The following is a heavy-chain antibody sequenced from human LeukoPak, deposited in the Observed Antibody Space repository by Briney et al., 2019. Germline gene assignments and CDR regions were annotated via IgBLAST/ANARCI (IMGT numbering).Heavy chain of an antibody. D-gene: IGHD6-13*01. CDR3: ARQVGQQLVVFDY. J-gene: IGHJ4*02. CDR1: GGSISSYY. CDR2: IYYSGST. Sequence: KTSETLSLTCTVSGGSISSYYWSWIRQPPGKGLEWIGYIYYSGSTDYNPSLKSRVTISVDTSKNQFSLKLSSVTAADTAVYYCARQVGQQLVVFDYWGQGTLVTVSS. V-gene: IGHV4-59*08.